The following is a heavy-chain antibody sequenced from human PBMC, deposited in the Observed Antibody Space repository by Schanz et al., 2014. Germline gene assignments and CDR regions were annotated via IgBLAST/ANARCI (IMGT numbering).Heavy chain of an antibody. J-gene: IGHJ6*02. CDR1: GYIFSSYA. V-gene: IGHV7-4-1*02. CDR2: INPTTGNP. Sequence: QVQLVQSGPEVKKPGASVRVSCKASGYIFSSYAIHWVRQAPGQGLEWMGWINPTTGNPGYAQGFTGRFVFSFDTSVSTAYLQISGLKAEATAVYYCARARYGLDVWGQGTTVTVSS. CDR3: ARARYGLDV.